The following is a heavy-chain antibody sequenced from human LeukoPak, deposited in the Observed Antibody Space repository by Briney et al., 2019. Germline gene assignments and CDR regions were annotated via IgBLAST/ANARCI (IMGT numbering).Heavy chain of an antibody. CDR1: AGSFSGYY. V-gene: IGHV4-34*01. D-gene: IGHD2-21*01. Sequence: PSETLSLTCAVYAGSFSGYYWVWIRQPPAKGLEWIGEINHSGSTNYNPSLKSRVTISVDTSKNQFSLKLSSVTAADTAVYYCAREGRLNWFDPWGQGTLVTVSS. CDR3: AREGRLNWFDP. CDR2: INHSGST. J-gene: IGHJ5*02.